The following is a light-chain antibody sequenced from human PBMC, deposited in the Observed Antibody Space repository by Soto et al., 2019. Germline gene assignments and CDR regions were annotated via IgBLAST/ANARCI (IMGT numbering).Light chain of an antibody. Sequence: EVVLTQSPGNLSLSPGERATLSCRTSQIFSSDYLAWYQQKPGQAPRLLIYGASTRATHIPDRFSGSGSGTDFTLTISSLDPEDSAVYLCQQYGDSPSTFGQGTKLEIK. J-gene: IGKJ2*01. CDR1: QIFSSDY. CDR3: QQYGDSPST. CDR2: GAS. V-gene: IGKV3-20*01.